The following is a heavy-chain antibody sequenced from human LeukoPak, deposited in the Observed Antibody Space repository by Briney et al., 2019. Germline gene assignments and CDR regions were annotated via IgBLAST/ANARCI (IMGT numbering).Heavy chain of an antibody. J-gene: IGHJ4*02. CDR3: AKDLAGYSYGYYGY. CDR2: ISGSGGNT. V-gene: IGHV3-23*01. D-gene: IGHD5-18*01. Sequence: GGSLRLSCAASGFTFSSYAMSWVRQTPGKGLEWVSLISGSGGNTYYADSVKGRFTISRDNSKNTLYLQMNSLRAEDTAVYYCAKDLAGYSYGYYGYWGQGTLVTVSS. CDR1: GFTFSSYA.